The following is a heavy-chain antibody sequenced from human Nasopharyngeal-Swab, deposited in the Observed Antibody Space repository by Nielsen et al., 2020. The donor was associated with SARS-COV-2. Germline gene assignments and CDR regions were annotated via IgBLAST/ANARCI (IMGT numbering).Heavy chain of an antibody. CDR2: IYYSGST. CDR1: GGPLSSGGYY. Sequence: LSPPCTVSGGPLSSGGYYWSWIRQHPGKGLEWIGYIYYSGSTYYNPSLKSRVTISVDTSKNQFSLKLSSVTAADTAVYYCARLTTVTTWYFDYWGQGTLVTVSS. CDR3: ARLTTVTTWYFDY. J-gene: IGHJ4*02. D-gene: IGHD4-17*01. V-gene: IGHV4-31*03.